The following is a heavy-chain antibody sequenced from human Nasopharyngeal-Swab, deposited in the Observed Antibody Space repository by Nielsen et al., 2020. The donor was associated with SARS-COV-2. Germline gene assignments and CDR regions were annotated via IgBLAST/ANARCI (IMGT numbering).Heavy chain of an antibody. V-gene: IGHV4-31*03. CDR1: GGSISSGSYY. CDR3: ARVLTRNLVVALVLDAFDI. J-gene: IGHJ3*02. Sequence: SETLSLTCTVSGGSISSGSYYWSWIRQHPGKGLEWIGYIYYSGSTYYNPSLKSRVTISVDTSKNQFSLKLSSVTAADTAVYYCARVLTRNLVVALVLDAFDIWGQGTMVTVSS. D-gene: IGHD2-15*01. CDR2: IYYSGST.